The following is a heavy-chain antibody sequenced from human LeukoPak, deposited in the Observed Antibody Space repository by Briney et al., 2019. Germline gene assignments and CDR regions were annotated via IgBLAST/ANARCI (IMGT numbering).Heavy chain of an antibody. CDR3: ARDQLLWFGEFTKFDC. CDR2: ISYDGSNK. V-gene: IGHV3-30-3*01. D-gene: IGHD3-10*01. CDR1: GFTFSSYA. J-gene: IGHJ4*02. Sequence: GGSLRLSCAASGFTFSSYAMHWVRQAPGKGLEWVAVISYDGSNKYYADSVKGRFTISRDNSKNTLYLQMNSLRAEDTAVYYCARDQLLWFGEFTKFDCWGQGTLVTVSS.